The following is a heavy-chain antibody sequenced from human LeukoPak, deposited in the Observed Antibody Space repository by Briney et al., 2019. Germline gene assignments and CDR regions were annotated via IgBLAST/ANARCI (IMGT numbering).Heavy chain of an antibody. CDR1: GFTFSSYG. Sequence: GGSLRLSCAASGFTFSSYGMHWVRQAPGKGLEWVAFIRYDGSNKYYADSVKGRFTISRDNSKNTLYLQMNSLRTEDTALYYCAKVAGSGSPHGAFDIWGQGTMVTVSS. D-gene: IGHD1-26*01. CDR2: IRYDGSNK. V-gene: IGHV3-30*02. CDR3: AKVAGSGSPHGAFDI. J-gene: IGHJ3*02.